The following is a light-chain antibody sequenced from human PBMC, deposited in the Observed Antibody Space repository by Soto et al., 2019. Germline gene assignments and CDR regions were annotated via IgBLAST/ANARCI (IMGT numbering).Light chain of an antibody. V-gene: IGKV3-15*01. CDR1: QSVSSN. CDR2: GAS. J-gene: IGKJ2*01. CDR3: QNYDNWPPYT. Sequence: EIVMTQSPATLSVSPGERATLSCRASQSVSSNLAWYQQKPGQAPRLLIYGASTRATGIPARFSGRGSGTDFTLTISSLQSEDFAVYYCQNYDNWPPYTFGQGTKLEIK.